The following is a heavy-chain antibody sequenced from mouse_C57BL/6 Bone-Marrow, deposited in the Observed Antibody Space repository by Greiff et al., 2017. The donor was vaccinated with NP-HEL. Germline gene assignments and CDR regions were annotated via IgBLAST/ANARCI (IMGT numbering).Heavy chain of an antibody. CDR3: ARSVWPYYFDY. J-gene: IGHJ2*01. CDR2: IYPGSGST. CDR1: GYTFTSYW. V-gene: IGHV1-55*01. Sequence: QVQLQQPGPELVKPGASVKMSCKASGYTFTSYWITWVKQRPGQGFAWIGVIYPGSGSTNYNEKFKSKATLTVDTSSSTAYMQLSSLTSEDSAVYYCARSVWPYYFDYWGQGTTLTVSS.